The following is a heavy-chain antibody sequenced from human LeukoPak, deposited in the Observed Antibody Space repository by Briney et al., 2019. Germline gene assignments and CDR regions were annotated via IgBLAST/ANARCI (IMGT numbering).Heavy chain of an antibody. Sequence: ASVKVSCKASGYTFTSYYMHWVRQAPRQGLEWMGWINPSSGGTNYAQKFQGRVTMTRDTSISTAYMELSRLRSDDTAVYYCARGEDAYCGGDCSTDYWGQGTLVTVSS. J-gene: IGHJ4*02. CDR2: INPSSGGT. CDR3: ARGEDAYCGGDCSTDY. V-gene: IGHV1-2*02. D-gene: IGHD2-21*02. CDR1: GYTFTSYY.